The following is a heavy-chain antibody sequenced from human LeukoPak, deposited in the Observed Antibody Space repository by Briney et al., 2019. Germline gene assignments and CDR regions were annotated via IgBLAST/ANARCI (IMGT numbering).Heavy chain of an antibody. CDR3: ARDFWSGYYGVDY. CDR1: GFTFSSYW. Sequence: PGGSLRLSCAASGFTFSSYWMSWVRQAPGKGLEWVANIKQDGSEKYYVDSVKGRFTISRDNAKNTLYLQMNSLRAEDTAVYYCARDFWSGYYGVDYWGQGTLVTVSS. D-gene: IGHD3-3*01. V-gene: IGHV3-7*01. CDR2: IKQDGSEK. J-gene: IGHJ4*02.